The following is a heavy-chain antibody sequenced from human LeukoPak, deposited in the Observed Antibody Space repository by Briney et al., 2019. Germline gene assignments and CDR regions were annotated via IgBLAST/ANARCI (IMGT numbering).Heavy chain of an antibody. J-gene: IGHJ6*03. CDR2: IYHSGGT. CDR3: VANGYYCLDV. CDR1: GGSISRRTNW. D-gene: IGHD2-8*01. Sequence: SGTLSLTCAVSGGSISRRTNWWSWVRQPPGKGLEWIGEIYHSGGTNYNPSLKSRITISVDKSQNQFSLKVDSLTAADTAVYYCVANGYYCLDVWGKGTTVTVSS. V-gene: IGHV4-4*02.